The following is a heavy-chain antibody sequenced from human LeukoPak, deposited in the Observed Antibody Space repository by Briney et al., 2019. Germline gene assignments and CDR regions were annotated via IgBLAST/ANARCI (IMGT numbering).Heavy chain of an antibody. D-gene: IGHD2-21*02. CDR1: GYTFTGYY. Sequence: GASVKVSCKASGYTFTGYYMHWVRQAPGQGLEWMGWINPNSGGTNYAQKFQGRVTMTRDTSISTAYMELSRLRSDDTAVYCCARGNGGMNCGGDCYQNWFDPWGQGTLVTVSS. V-gene: IGHV1-2*02. CDR2: INPNSGGT. CDR3: ARGNGGMNCGGDCYQNWFDP. J-gene: IGHJ5*02.